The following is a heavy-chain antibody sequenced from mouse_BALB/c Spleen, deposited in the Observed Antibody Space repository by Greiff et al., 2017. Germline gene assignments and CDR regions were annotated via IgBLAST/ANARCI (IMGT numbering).Heavy chain of an antibody. V-gene: IGHV2-9*02. CDR3: ARYYYGSSQYFDV. CDR1: GFSLTSYG. D-gene: IGHD1-1*01. CDR2: IWAGGST. Sequence: VKVVESGPGLVAPSQSLSITCTVSGFSLTSYGVHWVRQPPGKGLEWLGVIWAGGSTNYNSALMSRLSISKDNSKSQVFLKMNSLQTDDTAMYYCARYYYGSSQYFDVWGAGTTVTVSS. J-gene: IGHJ1*01.